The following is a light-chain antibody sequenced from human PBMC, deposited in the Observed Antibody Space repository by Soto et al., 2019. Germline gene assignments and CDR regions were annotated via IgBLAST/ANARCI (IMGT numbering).Light chain of an antibody. CDR2: AAS. J-gene: IGKJ2*01. V-gene: IGKV1-9*01. CDR1: QGISSY. Sequence: IQLTQSPSSLSASVGDRVTITCRASQGISSYLAWYQQKPGKAPKLLIYAASTLQSGVPSRFSGSGSGTAFTLTISSVPPEDFATYYCHQLNSYPPYTFGQGTKLEIK. CDR3: HQLNSYPPYT.